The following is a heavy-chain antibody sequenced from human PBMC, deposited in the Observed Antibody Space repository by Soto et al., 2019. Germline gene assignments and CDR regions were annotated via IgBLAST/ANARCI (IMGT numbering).Heavy chain of an antibody. CDR2: VRKKANGYTT. Sequence: PGGSLRLSCAASGFTFSDHYMDWVRQAPGKGLEWVGRVRKKANGYTTEYAASVKGRVTVSRDDSQNSLYLQMNSLKTEDTAVYYCVRVSLGDLPFYFDCWGQGTLVTVSS. D-gene: IGHD3-16*01. CDR1: GFTFSDHY. CDR3: VRVSLGDLPFYFDC. J-gene: IGHJ4*02. V-gene: IGHV3-72*01.